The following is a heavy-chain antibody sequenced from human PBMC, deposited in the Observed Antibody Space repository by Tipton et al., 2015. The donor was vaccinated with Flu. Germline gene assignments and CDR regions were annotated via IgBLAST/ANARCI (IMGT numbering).Heavy chain of an antibody. Sequence: TLSLTCTVSGGSISSYYWSWIRQPPGKGLEWIGYIYYSGSTNYNPSLKSRVTISVDTSKNQFSLKLSSVTAADTAVYYCASLGGVFGVVLPTDYWGQGTLVTVSS. J-gene: IGHJ4*02. CDR2: IYYSGST. V-gene: IGHV4-59*08. D-gene: IGHD3-3*01. CDR3: ASLGGVFGVVLPTDY. CDR1: GGSISSYY.